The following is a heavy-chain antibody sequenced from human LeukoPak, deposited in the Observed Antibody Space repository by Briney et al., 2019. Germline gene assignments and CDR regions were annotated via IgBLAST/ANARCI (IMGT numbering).Heavy chain of an antibody. Sequence: GGSLRLSCAASGFTFSHFEMNWVRQAPGKGLEWLSYISGGGSTIYYADPVKGRFTISRDNAKNSLFLQMNSLRAEDTALYYCARRRGDCNGNSCFSYFDYWGQGTLVTVSS. CDR1: GFTFSHFE. V-gene: IGHV3-48*03. D-gene: IGHD2-15*01. CDR2: ISGGGSTI. CDR3: ARRRGDCNGNSCFSYFDY. J-gene: IGHJ4*02.